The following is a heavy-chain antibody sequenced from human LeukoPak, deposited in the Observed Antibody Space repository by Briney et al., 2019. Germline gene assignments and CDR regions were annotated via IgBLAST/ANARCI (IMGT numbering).Heavy chain of an antibody. J-gene: IGHJ4*02. CDR2: INPNSGGT. V-gene: IGHV1-2*02. Sequence: ASVKVSCTASGYTFTGYYMHWVRQAPGQGLEWMGWINPNSGGTNYAQKFQGRVTMTRDTSISTAYMELSGLRSDDTAVYYCARQSYYDFWSGYYYFDYWGQGTLVTVSS. CDR1: GYTFTGYY. D-gene: IGHD3-3*01. CDR3: ARQSYYDFWSGYYYFDY.